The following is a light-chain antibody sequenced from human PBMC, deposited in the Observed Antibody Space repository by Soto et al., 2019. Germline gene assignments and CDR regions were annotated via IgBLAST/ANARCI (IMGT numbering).Light chain of an antibody. CDR2: WES. CDR3: QQYYTPPVT. Sequence: DIVVTQSPDSLAVSLGERATINCKSSQSLLHLAWYQQKPGPPPKSLIYWESTRESGFPARFSGSASGTDFTLHISSLRAEDVAVYCCQQYYTPPVTFGQGTKVELK. CDR1: QSLLH. V-gene: IGKV4-1*01. J-gene: IGKJ1*01.